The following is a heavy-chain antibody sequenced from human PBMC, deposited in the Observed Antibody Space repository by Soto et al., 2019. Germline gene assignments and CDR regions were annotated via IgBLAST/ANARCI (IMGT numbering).Heavy chain of an antibody. CDR1: DGSISSGDYD. Sequence: SETLSLTCTVSDGSISSGDYDWSWIRQHPGKGLEWIGNIDYSGSTYYNPSLRSRVTISVDTSKKQFSLKLSSVTAADTAVYYCARRSTTIFGVVLSTGYFDYWGQGSLVTVSS. J-gene: IGHJ4*02. D-gene: IGHD3-3*01. CDR3: ARRSTTIFGVVLSTGYFDY. CDR2: IDYSGST. V-gene: IGHV4-31*02.